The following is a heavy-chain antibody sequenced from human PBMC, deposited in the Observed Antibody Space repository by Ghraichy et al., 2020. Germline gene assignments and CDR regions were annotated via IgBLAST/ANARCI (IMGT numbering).Heavy chain of an antibody. CDR3: AKPYTAYWYFDL. J-gene: IGHJ2*01. CDR1: GFTFSSYA. V-gene: IGHV3-23*01. Sequence: GSLRLSCAASGFTFSSYAMSWVRQAPGKGLEWVSAISGSGGSTYYADSVKGRFTISRDNSKNTLYLQMNSLRAEDTAVYYCAKPYTAYWYFDLWGRGTLVTVSS. D-gene: IGHD2-2*02. CDR2: ISGSGGST.